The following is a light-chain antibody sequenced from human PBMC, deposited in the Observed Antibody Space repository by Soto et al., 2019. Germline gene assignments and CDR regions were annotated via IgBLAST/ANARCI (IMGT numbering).Light chain of an antibody. CDR2: GAS. J-gene: IGKJ2*01. CDR1: QSVSSN. V-gene: IGKV3-15*01. CDR3: QQYNNWPPYT. Sequence: EKVMTQSPATLSVSPGERATLSCRASQSVSSNLAWYQQKPGQAPRLLIYGASTRATGIPARFSGSGSGTEFTLTINSLQSEDFAVYYCQQYNNWPPYTFGQGTKLEIK.